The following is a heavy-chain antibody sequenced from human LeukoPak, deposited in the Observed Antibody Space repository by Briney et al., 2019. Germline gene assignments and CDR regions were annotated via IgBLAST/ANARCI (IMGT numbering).Heavy chain of an antibody. CDR3: ARHGYSSSDWFDP. V-gene: IGHV4-59*08. D-gene: IGHD6-13*01. J-gene: IGHJ5*02. CDR2: IYYSGST. CDR1: GGSISSYY. Sequence: SETLSLTCTVSGGSISSYYWSWIRQPPGKGLEWIGYIYYSGSTNYNPSLKNRVTISVDTSKNQFSLKLSSVTAADTAVYYCARHGYSSSDWFDPWGQGTLVTVSS.